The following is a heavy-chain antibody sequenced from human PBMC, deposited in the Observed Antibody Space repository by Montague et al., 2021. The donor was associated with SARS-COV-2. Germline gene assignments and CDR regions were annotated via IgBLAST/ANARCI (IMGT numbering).Heavy chain of an antibody. CDR1: GASFGSPD. D-gene: IGHD1-14*01. Sequence: SETLSLTCTVSGASFGSPDWGWIRQSPGKGLEWIGYFYSVGSTDYNPSLKSRVTISRDTSKNQFSLKVRSVTAADTAVYYCARETMTADAFDIWGQGTMVTVSS. V-gene: IGHV4-59*11. CDR2: FYSVGST. J-gene: IGHJ3*02. CDR3: ARETMTADAFDI.